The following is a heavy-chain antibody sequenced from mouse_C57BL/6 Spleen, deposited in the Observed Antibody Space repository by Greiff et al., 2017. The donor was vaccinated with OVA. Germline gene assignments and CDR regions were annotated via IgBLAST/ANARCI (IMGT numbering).Heavy chain of an antibody. D-gene: IGHD1-1*01. V-gene: IGHV5-17*01. CDR1: GFTFSDYG. J-gene: IGHJ4*01. Sequence: EVHLVESGGGLVKPGGSLKLSCAASGFTFSDYGMHWVRQAPEKGLEWVAYISSGSSTIYYADTVKGRFTISRDNAKNTLFLQMTSLRSEDTAMYYCARLYGSNYYAMDYWGQGTSVTVSS. CDR3: ARLYGSNYYAMDY. CDR2: ISSGSSTI.